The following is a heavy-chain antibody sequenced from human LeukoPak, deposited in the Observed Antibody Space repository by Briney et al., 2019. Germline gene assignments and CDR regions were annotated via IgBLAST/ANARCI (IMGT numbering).Heavy chain of an antibody. D-gene: IGHD2-15*01. CDR3: AKGLVVNDNYFDN. Sequence: PGQSLRLSCAASGFSLRTYAMNWVRQVPGKGLEWVSSIGGSDDPTYYADSVKGRFIISSDFSTNTVSLQMNSLRAEDTAVYFCAKGLVVNDNYFDNWGQGPLVTVSS. J-gene: IGHJ4*02. V-gene: IGHV3-23*01. CDR1: GFSLRTYA. CDR2: IGGSDDPT.